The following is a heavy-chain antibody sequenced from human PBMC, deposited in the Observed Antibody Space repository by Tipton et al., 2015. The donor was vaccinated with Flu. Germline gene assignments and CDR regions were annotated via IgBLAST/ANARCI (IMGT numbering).Heavy chain of an antibody. Sequence: TLSLTCTVSGGSISSYTYYWGWFRQSPGTGLEWIGSIYYSGTTYYNPSLKSRVTMSIDTSKNQFSLKVTSVTAADTAVYYCARDRYDILTGSFSWFDPWGQGTLVTVSS. CDR1: GGSISSYTYY. CDR2: IYYSGTT. J-gene: IGHJ5*02. D-gene: IGHD3-9*01. CDR3: ARDRYDILTGSFSWFDP. V-gene: IGHV4-39*07.